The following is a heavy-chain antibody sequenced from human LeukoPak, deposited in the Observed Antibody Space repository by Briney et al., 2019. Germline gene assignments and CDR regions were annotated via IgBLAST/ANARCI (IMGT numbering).Heavy chain of an antibody. CDR2: ISYDGSNK. Sequence: GGSLRLSCAASGFTFSSYAMHWVRQAPGKGLEWVAVISYDGSNKYYADSVKGRFTISRDNSKNTLYLQTNSLRAEDTAVYYCARDGSGWYGVSDYWGQGTLVTVSS. D-gene: IGHD6-19*01. V-gene: IGHV3-30*04. J-gene: IGHJ4*02. CDR3: ARDGSGWYGVSDY. CDR1: GFTFSSYA.